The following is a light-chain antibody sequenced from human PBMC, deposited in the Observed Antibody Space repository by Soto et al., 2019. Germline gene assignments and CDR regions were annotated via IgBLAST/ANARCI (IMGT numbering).Light chain of an antibody. Sequence: QTVVPQEPSFSVSPGGTVTLTCGLNSGSVSTSSYPSWYQQTPGQTPRTLIYSTNNRSSGVPDRFSGSIPGNNSALTLTGAQADAESDYCCLLYVGSGIDVFGTGTELTVL. V-gene: IGLV8-61*01. J-gene: IGLJ1*01. CDR2: STN. CDR3: LLYVGSGIDV. CDR1: SGSVSTSSY.